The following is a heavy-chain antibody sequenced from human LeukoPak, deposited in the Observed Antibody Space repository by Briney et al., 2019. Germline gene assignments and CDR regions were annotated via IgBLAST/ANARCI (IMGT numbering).Heavy chain of an antibody. CDR1: GDSISSYY. J-gene: IGHJ4*02. Sequence: SETLSLTCTVSGDSISSYYWNWIRQPAGKGLEWIGRIYASGYTEYNPSLQTRVAMSVDTSKNEFSLKVDTVTAADTAVYFCARNNIVTGTYFDSWGQGILVTVSS. D-gene: IGHD3-10*01. CDR2: IYASGYT. CDR3: ARNNIVTGTYFDS. V-gene: IGHV4-4*07.